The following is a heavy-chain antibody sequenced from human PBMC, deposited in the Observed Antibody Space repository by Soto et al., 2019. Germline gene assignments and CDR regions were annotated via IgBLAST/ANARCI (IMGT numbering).Heavy chain of an antibody. J-gene: IGHJ4*02. D-gene: IGHD1-26*01. CDR2: INHSGST. Sequence: SETLSLTCAVYGGSFSVYYWTWIRHPPGKGLEWIGEINHSGSTNYNPSLKSRVTISVDTSKNQFSLKLSSVTAADTAVYYCARDPRWELPYSFDYWGQGTLVTVSS. CDR1: GGSFSVYY. CDR3: ARDPRWELPYSFDY. V-gene: IGHV4-34*01.